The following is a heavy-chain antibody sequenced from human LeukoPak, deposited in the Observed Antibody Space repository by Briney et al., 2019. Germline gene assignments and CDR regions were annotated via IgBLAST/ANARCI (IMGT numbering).Heavy chain of an antibody. V-gene: IGHV4-59*01. Sequence: SETLSLTCTLSGGSISSYYWSWIRQPPGKGLEWIGYIYYSGSTNYNPSLKSRVTIPVDTSKNQFSLKLSSVTAADTAVYYCARGTYDSSGYRGDYFDYWSQGTLVTVSS. CDR2: IYYSGST. CDR1: GGSISSYY. D-gene: IGHD3-22*01. CDR3: ARGTYDSSGYRGDYFDY. J-gene: IGHJ4*02.